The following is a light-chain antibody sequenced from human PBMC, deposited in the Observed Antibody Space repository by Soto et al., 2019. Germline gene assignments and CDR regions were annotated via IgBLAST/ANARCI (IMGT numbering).Light chain of an antibody. J-gene: IGLJ1*01. CDR1: NSNIGNNK. V-gene: IGLV1-44*01. Sequence: QSVLTQPPSASGTPGQRVTISCSGSNSNIGNNKVNWYQQHPGTAPKPLIYTSNQRPSGVPDRVSGSKSGTSASLAISGLQSEDEADYYCATWDDSLHGYVFGTGTKLTVL. CDR2: TSN. CDR3: ATWDDSLHGYV.